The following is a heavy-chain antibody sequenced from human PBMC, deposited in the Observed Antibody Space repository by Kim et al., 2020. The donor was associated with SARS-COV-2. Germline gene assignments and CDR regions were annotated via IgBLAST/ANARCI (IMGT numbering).Heavy chain of an antibody. V-gene: IGHV4-34*01. D-gene: IGHD3-3*01. CDR3: ARNYDFWSGPYYYYYGMDV. J-gene: IGHJ6*02. Sequence: SRVTISVDTSKNQFSLKLSSVTAADTAVYYCARNYDFWSGPYYYYYGMDVWGQGTTVTVSS.